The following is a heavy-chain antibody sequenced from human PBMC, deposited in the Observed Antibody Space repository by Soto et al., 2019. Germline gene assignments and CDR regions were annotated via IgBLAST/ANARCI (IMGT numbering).Heavy chain of an antibody. Sequence: SQTLSLTCVISGDSVSSKSDGWNWIRQSPSRGLEWLGRTYYKSKWNNDYALSVKSRITINPDTSKNQFSLHLYSVTPEDTAVYYCTGITWFRGMDVWGQGTPVTVSS. D-gene: IGHD3-10*01. CDR1: GDSVSSKSDG. CDR2: TYYKSKWNN. V-gene: IGHV6-1*01. J-gene: IGHJ6*02. CDR3: TGITWFRGMDV.